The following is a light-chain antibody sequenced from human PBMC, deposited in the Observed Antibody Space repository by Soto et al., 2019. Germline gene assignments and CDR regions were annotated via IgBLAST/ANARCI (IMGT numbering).Light chain of an antibody. CDR1: ESFSTY. V-gene: IGKV1-39*01. CDR3: HQTYSIPHT. J-gene: IGKJ5*01. CDR2: AAS. Sequence: DIQMTQSPSSLSASVGASVTITCRASESFSTYLNWYQQKPGKAPNLLIYAASGLQSGVPSRFSGSGSGTDCTLTISSLRPEDSATYYCHQTYSIPHTLGQGTRLEIK.